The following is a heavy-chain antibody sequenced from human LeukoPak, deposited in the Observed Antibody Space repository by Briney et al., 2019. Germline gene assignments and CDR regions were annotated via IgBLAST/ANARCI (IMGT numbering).Heavy chain of an antibody. V-gene: IGHV3-48*01. CDR2: ISSSGTSV. J-gene: IGHJ4*02. CDR1: GFTFSSYN. CDR3: ARESRSGSYADS. Sequence: GGSLRLSCAASGFTFSSYNMNWVRQAPGKGLEWLSYISSSGTSVYYAASVEGRFTISRDNAKNSLFLQVSSLGVEDTAVYYCARESRSGSYADSWGQGTLVTVSS. D-gene: IGHD1-26*01.